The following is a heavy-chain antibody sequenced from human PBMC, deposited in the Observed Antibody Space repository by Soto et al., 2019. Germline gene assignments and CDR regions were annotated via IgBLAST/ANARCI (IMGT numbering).Heavy chain of an antibody. Sequence: EVRLVESGGGLVQPGGSLRLSCVASGFTFTSYWMSWVRQAPGKGLEWVVNIKGDGSEKKYVDSVKGRFTISRDNANNSVYLQMNSLRAEDTALYYCGRDEVRNGVGVWGQGTTVTVSS. J-gene: IGHJ6*02. CDR1: GFTFTSYW. V-gene: IGHV3-7*01. CDR3: GRDEVRNGVGV. CDR2: IKGDGSEK.